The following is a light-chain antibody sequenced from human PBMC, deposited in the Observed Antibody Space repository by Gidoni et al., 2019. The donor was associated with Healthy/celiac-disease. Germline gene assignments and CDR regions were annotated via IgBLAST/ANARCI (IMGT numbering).Light chain of an antibody. V-gene: IGLV2-23*02. CDR3: CSYAGSGTWV. CDR1: SSDVGSYNL. J-gene: IGLJ2*01. CDR2: EVS. Sequence: QSALTQPASVSGSPGQSITISCTGTSSDVGSYNLVSWYHQTPGKAPKLMIYEVSKRPSGVSNRFSGSTSGNTASLTISGLQAEDEADYYCCSYAGSGTWVFGGGTKLTAL.